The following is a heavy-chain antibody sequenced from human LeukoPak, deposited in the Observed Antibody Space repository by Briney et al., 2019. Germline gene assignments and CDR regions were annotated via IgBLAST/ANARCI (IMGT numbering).Heavy chain of an antibody. CDR3: ARDLSPVEIVATVLDS. CDR2: ISSRSTYL. Sequence: GGSLRLSCAGSGFSFSTFDMSWVRQAPGRGLEWVSSISSRSTYLDYADSLKGRFTISRDNAKNSLYVQMNSLRAEDTGVYYCARDLSPVEIVATVLDSWGQGTLVTVSS. CDR1: GFSFSTFD. J-gene: IGHJ4*02. V-gene: IGHV3-21*01. D-gene: IGHD5-12*01.